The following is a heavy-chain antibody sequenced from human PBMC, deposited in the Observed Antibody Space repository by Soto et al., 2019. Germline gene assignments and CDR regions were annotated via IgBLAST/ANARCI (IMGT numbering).Heavy chain of an antibody. V-gene: IGHV3-21*01. CDR3: ARSSDIVATTDAFDI. Sequence: GGSLRLSCAASGFTFSSYSMNWVRQAPGKGLEWVSSISSSSSYIYYADSVKGRFTISRDNAKNSLYLQMNSLRAEDTAVYYCARSSDIVATTDAFDIWGQGTMVTVSS. D-gene: IGHD5-12*01. J-gene: IGHJ3*02. CDR1: GFTFSSYS. CDR2: ISSSSSYI.